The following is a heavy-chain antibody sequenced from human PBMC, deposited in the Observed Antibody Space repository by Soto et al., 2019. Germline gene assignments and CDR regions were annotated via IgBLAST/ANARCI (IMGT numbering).Heavy chain of an antibody. CDR2: IYYSGST. CDR3: ARRWGYAFDL. V-gene: IGHV4-59*08. D-gene: IGHD1-26*01. Sequence: SEILSLTCTVSGGSISSYYWSWIRQPPGKGLEWIGYIYYSGSTNYNPSLKSRVTISVDTSKNQFSLKLSSVTAADTAVYYCARRWGYAFDLWGQGTMVTVSS. J-gene: IGHJ3*01. CDR1: GGSISSYY.